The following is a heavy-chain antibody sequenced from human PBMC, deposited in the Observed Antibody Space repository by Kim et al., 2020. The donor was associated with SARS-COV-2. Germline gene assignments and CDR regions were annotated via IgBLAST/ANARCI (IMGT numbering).Heavy chain of an antibody. CDR2: ISYDGSNK. J-gene: IGHJ4*02. V-gene: IGHV3-33*05. CDR1: GFTFSSYG. CDR3: ARDSPERDYYDSSGYSSY. D-gene: IGHD3-22*01. Sequence: GGSLRLSCAASGFTFSSYGMHWVRQAPGKGLEWVAVISYDGSNKYYADSVKGRFTISRDNSKNTLYLQMNSLRAEDTAVYYCARDSPERDYYDSSGYSSYWGQGTLVTVSS.